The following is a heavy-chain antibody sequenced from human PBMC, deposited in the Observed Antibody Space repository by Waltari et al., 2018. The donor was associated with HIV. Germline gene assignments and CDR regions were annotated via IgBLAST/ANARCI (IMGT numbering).Heavy chain of an antibody. Sequence: EVQLLESGGHLIQPGGSLRLSCAASGFPFDTYAMNWFRQAPGKRLEWVAAIRGSGDIAYSADSVKGRFSISRDNSKNTLFLQMARLRAEDTAVYYCAKDLGDYVWGMFTGAHFDSWGQGTLVTVSS. V-gene: IGHV3-23*01. CDR1: GFPFDTYA. CDR3: AKDLGDYVWGMFTGAHFDS. D-gene: IGHD3-16*01. CDR2: IRGSGDIA. J-gene: IGHJ4*02.